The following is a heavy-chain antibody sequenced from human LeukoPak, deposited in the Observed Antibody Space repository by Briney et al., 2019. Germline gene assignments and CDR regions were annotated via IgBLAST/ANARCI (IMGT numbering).Heavy chain of an antibody. CDR1: GYTFTSDY. V-gene: IGHV1-46*01. D-gene: IGHD5-18*01. CDR3: ARALPHRRLMDTTMNQHWFDP. CDR2: INPSGGNT. J-gene: IGHJ5*02. Sequence: WASVKVSCKASGYTFTSDYMHWVRQAPGQGLEWMGIINPSGGNTNYAQKFQGRVTMTRDMSTSTVYMDLSSLRSEDTAMYYCARALPHRRLMDTTMNQHWFDPWGQGTLVTVSS.